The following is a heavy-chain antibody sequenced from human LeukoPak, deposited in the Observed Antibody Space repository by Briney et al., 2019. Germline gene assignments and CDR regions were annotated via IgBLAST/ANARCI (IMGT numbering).Heavy chain of an antibody. Sequence: GGSLRLSCAASGFTFSSYEMNWVRQAPGKGLEWVSYISSSGSTIYYADSVKGRFTISRDNAKNSLYLQMDSLRAEDTAVYYCARYNWNLDYWGQGTLVTVSS. J-gene: IGHJ4*02. V-gene: IGHV3-48*03. D-gene: IGHD1-20*01. CDR1: GFTFSSYE. CDR3: ARYNWNLDY. CDR2: ISSSGSTI.